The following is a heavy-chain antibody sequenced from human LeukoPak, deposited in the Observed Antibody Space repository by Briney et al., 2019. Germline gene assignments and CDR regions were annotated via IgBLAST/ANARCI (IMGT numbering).Heavy chain of an antibody. Sequence: GGSLRLSCAASGFTFSNAWMSWVRQAPGKGLEWVGRIKSKTDGGTTDYAAPVKGRFTISRDDSKNTLYLQMNSLKTEDTAVYYCTTGLTRISYGSGSSIRHYGMDVWGQGTTVTVSS. CDR2: IKSKTDGGTT. J-gene: IGHJ6*02. CDR1: GFTFSNAW. CDR3: TTGLTRISYGSGSSIRHYGMDV. V-gene: IGHV3-15*01. D-gene: IGHD3-10*01.